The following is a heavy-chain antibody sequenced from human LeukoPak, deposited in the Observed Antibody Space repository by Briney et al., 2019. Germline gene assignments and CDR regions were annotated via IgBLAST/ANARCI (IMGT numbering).Heavy chain of an antibody. J-gene: IGHJ4*02. CDR2: ISYDESNK. CDR1: GFTFSSYG. CDR3: AKDRGEQWLVTSFDY. D-gene: IGHD6-19*01. Sequence: PGGSLRLSCAASGFTFSSYGIHWVRQAPGKGLEWVAVISYDESNKYYVDSVKGRFTISRDNSKNTLYLQMNSLRDEDTAVYYCAKDRGEQWLVTSFDYWGQGTLVTVSS. V-gene: IGHV3-30*18.